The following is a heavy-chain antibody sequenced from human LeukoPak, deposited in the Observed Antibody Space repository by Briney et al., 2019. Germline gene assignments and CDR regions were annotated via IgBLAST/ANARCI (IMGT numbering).Heavy chain of an antibody. D-gene: IGHD6-13*01. CDR2: ISSSSSTI. CDR1: GFTFSSYN. CDR3: ASDYSSSWYGYFQH. V-gene: IGHV3-48*01. Sequence: GGSLRLSCAASGFTFSSYNMNWVRQAPGKGLEWVSYISSSSSTIYYADSVKGRFTISRDNAKNSLYLQMNSLRAEDTAVYYCASDYSSSWYGYFQHWGQGTLVTVSS. J-gene: IGHJ1*01.